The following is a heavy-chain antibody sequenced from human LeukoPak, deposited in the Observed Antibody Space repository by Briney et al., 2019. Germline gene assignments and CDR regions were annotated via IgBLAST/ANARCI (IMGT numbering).Heavy chain of an antibody. CDR3: ARDSGYYDSSGYYWAYYYYGMDV. J-gene: IGHJ6*02. CDR1: GFTFSSYA. CDR2: ISYDGSNK. Sequence: GGSLRLSCAASGFTFSSYAMHWVRQAPGKGLEWVAVISYDGSNKYYADSVKGRFTISRDNSKNTLYLQMNSLRAEDTAVYYCARDSGYYDSSGYYWAYYYYGMDVWGQGTTVTVSS. D-gene: IGHD3-22*01. V-gene: IGHV3-30-3*01.